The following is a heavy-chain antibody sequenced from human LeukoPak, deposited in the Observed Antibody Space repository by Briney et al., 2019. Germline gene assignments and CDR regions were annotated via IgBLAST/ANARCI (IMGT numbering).Heavy chain of an antibody. CDR3: ARDWVAGARHPFDS. CDR2: IKQDGSEK. J-gene: IGHJ4*02. CDR1: GFILSTYW. Sequence: PGGTLRLSCAASGFILSTYWMSWVRQAPGKGLEWVANIKQDGSEKHYVDSVRGRFTISRDNAKSSLYLQMNSLRVEDTAVYYCARDWVAGARHPFDSWGQGTLVTVSS. V-gene: IGHV3-7*04. D-gene: IGHD6-19*01.